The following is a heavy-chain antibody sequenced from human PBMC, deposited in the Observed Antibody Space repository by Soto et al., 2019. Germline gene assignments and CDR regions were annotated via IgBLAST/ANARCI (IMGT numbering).Heavy chain of an antibody. D-gene: IGHD3-16*01. V-gene: IGHV3-53*01. Sequence: GGSLRLSCAASGFIVSSNNMNWVRQAPGKGLEWVSVIFPDGGTYYADSAKGRFTISRDSSNNMLFLQMISLRAEDTAVYYCARYSGGGYWGQGTQVTVSS. CDR3: ARYSGGGY. CDR1: GFIVSSNN. CDR2: IFPDGGT. J-gene: IGHJ4*02.